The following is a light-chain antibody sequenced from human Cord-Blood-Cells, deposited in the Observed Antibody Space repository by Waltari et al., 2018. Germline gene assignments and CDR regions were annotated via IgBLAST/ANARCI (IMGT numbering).Light chain of an antibody. Sequence: QSALTQPASVSGSPGQSITTPCTGTSSDGGGYNLVSWYQQHPGKAPKLMIYEGSKRPSGVSNRFSGSKSGNTASLTISGLQAEDEADYYCCSYAGSSTPWVFGGGTKLTVL. CDR1: SSDGGGYNL. J-gene: IGLJ3*02. V-gene: IGLV2-23*01. CDR3: CSYAGSSTPWV. CDR2: EGS.